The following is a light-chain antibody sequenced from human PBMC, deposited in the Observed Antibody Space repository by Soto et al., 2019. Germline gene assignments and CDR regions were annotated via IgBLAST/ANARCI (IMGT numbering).Light chain of an antibody. J-gene: IGKJ5*01. Sequence: EVVLTQSPGTLSLSPGERVTLSCRASQSVRSNLGWYQQKPGQAPRLLIYGASSRATGIPDRFSGSGSGTDFTLTISRLEPEDFAVFYCQHYDSLPITFGQGTRLEIK. V-gene: IGKV3-20*01. CDR3: QHYDSLPIT. CDR2: GAS. CDR1: QSVRSN.